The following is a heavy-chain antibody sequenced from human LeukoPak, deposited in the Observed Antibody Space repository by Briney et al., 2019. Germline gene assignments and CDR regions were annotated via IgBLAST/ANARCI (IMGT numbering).Heavy chain of an antibody. Sequence: GGSLRLSCTASGFSFSSYWMHWVRDVPGKGLVWVSRINTDGSSTTYVDSVRGRFTISRDNPKNTLYLQINSLRANDTAVYYCARGGAGRAFDYWGQGSLVTVSS. CDR1: GFSFSSYW. D-gene: IGHD3-16*01. CDR3: ARGGAGRAFDY. CDR2: INTDGSST. V-gene: IGHV3-74*01. J-gene: IGHJ4*02.